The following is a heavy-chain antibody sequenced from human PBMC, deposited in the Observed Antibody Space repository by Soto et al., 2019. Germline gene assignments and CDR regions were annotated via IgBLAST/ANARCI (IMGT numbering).Heavy chain of an antibody. V-gene: IGHV5-51*01. J-gene: IGHJ4*02. Sequence: GESLKISCKGSGYTFTSFWIAWVRQMPGKGLEWMGIIYPSDSDTRYSPSFQGQVTISADKSISTAFLQWSSLKASDTAIYYCARVAPNIPPDYWGQGTLVTVSS. CDR3: ARVAPNIPPDY. D-gene: IGHD2-2*02. CDR2: IYPSDSDT. CDR1: GYTFTSFW.